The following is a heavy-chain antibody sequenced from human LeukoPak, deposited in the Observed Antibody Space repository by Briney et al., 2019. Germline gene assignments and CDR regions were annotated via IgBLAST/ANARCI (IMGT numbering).Heavy chain of an antibody. CDR1: GFTFSSFG. D-gene: IGHD5/OR15-5a*01. J-gene: IGHJ4*02. Sequence: PGGSLRLSCAASGFTFSSFGMNWVRQAPRKGLEWISYISTSSLNTVHYADSVKGRFTISRDNAKNSLFLQMNSLRAEDTAVYYCARSLSTDFDYWGQGILVTVSS. CDR3: ARSLSTDFDY. V-gene: IGHV3-48*04. CDR2: ISTSSLNTV.